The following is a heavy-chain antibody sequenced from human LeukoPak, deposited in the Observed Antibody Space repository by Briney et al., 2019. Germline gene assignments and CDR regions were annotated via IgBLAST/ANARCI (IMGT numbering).Heavy chain of an antibody. CDR2: ISAYNGNT. D-gene: IGHD2-8*01. Sequence: ASVKVSCKASGYTFTSYGISWVRQAPGQGLEWMGWISAYNGNTNYAQKLQGRVTMTTDTSTSTAYMELRSLRSDDTAVYYCARELMVYAKGSLYGAFGIWGQGTMVTVSS. CDR1: GYTFTSYG. V-gene: IGHV1-18*01. CDR3: ARELMVYAKGSLYGAFGI. J-gene: IGHJ3*02.